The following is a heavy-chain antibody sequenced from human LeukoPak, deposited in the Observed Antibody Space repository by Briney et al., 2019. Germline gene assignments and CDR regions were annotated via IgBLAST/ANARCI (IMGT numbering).Heavy chain of an antibody. V-gene: IGHV3-49*04. CDR2: IRSKTYGGTT. D-gene: IGHD5-18*01. CDR1: GFTFGDHA. CDR3: TRGPLQQWLYYGMDV. J-gene: IGHJ6*02. Sequence: GGSLRLSCTASGFTFGDHAMSWVRQAPGKGLEWVGFIRSKTYGGTTEYAASVKGRFTISRDDSKSIAYLQMNSLKTEDTAVYYCTRGPLQQWLYYGMDVWGQGTTVTVSS.